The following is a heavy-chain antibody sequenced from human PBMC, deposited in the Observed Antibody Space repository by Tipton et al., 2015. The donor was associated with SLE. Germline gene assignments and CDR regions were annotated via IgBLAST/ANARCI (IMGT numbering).Heavy chain of an antibody. J-gene: IGHJ4*02. D-gene: IGHD3-22*01. CDR1: GDSISSGSYY. CDR3: ARGSGSYSLDY. V-gene: IGHV4-61*02. Sequence: TLSLTCTVSGDSISSGSYYWSWIRQPAGKGLEGIGRIYNSGFTSYNPSLQSRVTISVDTSENQFFLKLSSVTAADTAVYYCARGSGSYSLDYWGQGTLVTVSS. CDR2: IYNSGFT.